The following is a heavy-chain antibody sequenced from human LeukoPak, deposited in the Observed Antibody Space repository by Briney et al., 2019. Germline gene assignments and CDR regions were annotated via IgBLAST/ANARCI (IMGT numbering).Heavy chain of an antibody. CDR3: AGLAYYFNSRARLPDC. Sequence: SQTLSLPCTLSGGSINSGGYYWRWIRQHPGKGLEWNGFIYYSGTTHSNPSLQSRVTISLDSSKNQFSLKLSSVTAADTAVYYCAGLAYYFNSRARLPDCWGQGTLVTASS. V-gene: IGHV4-31*03. J-gene: IGHJ4*02. D-gene: IGHD2/OR15-2a*01. CDR1: GGSINSGGYY. CDR2: IYYSGTT.